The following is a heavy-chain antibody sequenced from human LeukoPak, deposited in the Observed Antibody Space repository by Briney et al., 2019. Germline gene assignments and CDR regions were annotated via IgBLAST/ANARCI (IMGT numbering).Heavy chain of an antibody. V-gene: IGHV1-69*05. CDR1: GGTFSSYA. J-gene: IGHJ4*02. Sequence: GSSVKVSCEASGGTFSSYAISWVRQAPGQGLEWMGGIIPIFGTANYAQKFQGRVTITTDESTSTAYMELSSLRSEDTAVYYCARGSTGNHSPPHLDYWGQGTLVTVSS. CDR3: ARGSTGNHSPPHLDY. D-gene: IGHD3-10*01. CDR2: IIPIFGTA.